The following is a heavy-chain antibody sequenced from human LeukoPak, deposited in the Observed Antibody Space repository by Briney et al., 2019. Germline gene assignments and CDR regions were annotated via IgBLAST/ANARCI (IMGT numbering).Heavy chain of an antibody. Sequence: QTGGSLRLSCAASGFTFSTYAMSWVRQAPGKGLEWVSGISGSGGSTFYADSVKGRFTISRDNSKNTLYLQMNSLRAEDTAVYYCAKDIVTGRFDPWGQGTLVTVSS. CDR1: GFTFSTYA. CDR3: AKDIVTGRFDP. D-gene: IGHD1-14*01. V-gene: IGHV3-23*01. CDR2: ISGSGGST. J-gene: IGHJ5*02.